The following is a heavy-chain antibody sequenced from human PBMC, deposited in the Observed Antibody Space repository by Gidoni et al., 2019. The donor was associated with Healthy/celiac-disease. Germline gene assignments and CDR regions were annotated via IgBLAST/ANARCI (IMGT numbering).Heavy chain of an antibody. Sequence: QLQLQESGPGLVKPSETLSLTCTVSGASLSSSSYYWGWIRQPPGKGLEWIGSIYYSGSTYYNPYLKSRVTISVDTSKNQFSLKLSSVTAADTAVYYCANFYDFWSGYPTTDAFDIWGQGTMVTVSS. J-gene: IGHJ3*02. CDR2: IYYSGST. CDR1: GASLSSSSYY. V-gene: IGHV4-39*01. CDR3: ANFYDFWSGYPTTDAFDI. D-gene: IGHD3-3*01.